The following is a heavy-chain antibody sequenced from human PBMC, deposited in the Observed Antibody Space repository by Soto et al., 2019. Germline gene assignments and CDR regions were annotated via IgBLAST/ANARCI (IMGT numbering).Heavy chain of an antibody. CDR1: GFTFSSYA. J-gene: IGHJ5*02. D-gene: IGHD6-13*01. CDR3: ARDRGSSSWYRWFDP. V-gene: IGHV3-30-3*01. Sequence: QVQLVESGGGVVQPGRSLRLSCAASGFTFSSYAMHWVRQAPGKGREWVAVISYDGSNKYYADSVKGRFTISRDNSKNTLYLQMNSLRAEDTAVYYCARDRGSSSWYRWFDPWGQGTLVTVSS. CDR2: ISYDGSNK.